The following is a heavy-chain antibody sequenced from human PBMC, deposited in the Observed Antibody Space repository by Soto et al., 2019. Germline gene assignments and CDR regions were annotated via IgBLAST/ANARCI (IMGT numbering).Heavy chain of an antibody. V-gene: IGHV4-31*03. CDR2: IYYSVST. CDR1: GGSISSGGYY. CDR3: ARATDGDYVAY. D-gene: IGHD4-17*01. Sequence: SETLSLTCTVSGGSISSGGYYWSWIRQHPGKGLEWIGYIYYSVSTYYNPSLKSRVTISVDTSKNQFSLKLSSVTAADTAVYYCARATDGDYVAYWGQGTLVTVSS. J-gene: IGHJ4*02.